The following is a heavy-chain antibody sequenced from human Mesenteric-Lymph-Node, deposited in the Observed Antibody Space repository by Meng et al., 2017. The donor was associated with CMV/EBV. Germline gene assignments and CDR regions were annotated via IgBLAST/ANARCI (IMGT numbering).Heavy chain of an antibody. Sequence: GESLKISCTASGFRFNTYSMNWVRQAPGKGLEWVSGINWNGGSTGYADSVKGRFTISRDNAKNSLYLQMNSLRAEDTALYYCATSWGYCSSTSCPPDYWGQGTLVTVSS. D-gene: IGHD2-2*01. CDR2: INWNGGST. CDR1: GFRFNTYS. CDR3: ATSWGYCSSTSCPPDY. V-gene: IGHV3-20*04. J-gene: IGHJ4*02.